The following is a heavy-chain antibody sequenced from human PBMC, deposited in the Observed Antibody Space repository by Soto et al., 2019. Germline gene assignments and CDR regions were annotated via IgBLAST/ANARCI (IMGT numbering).Heavy chain of an antibody. CDR1: GFTFSTYN. Sequence: GGSLRLSCAASGFTFSTYNMNWVRQAPGKGLEWLSYISSSSNTIYYADSVKGRFTISRDNVENSLYLQMNSLRDGDTAVYYCARGARGVPYQPLVTDNWGQGTLVTVSS. CDR3: ARGARGVPYQPLVTDN. J-gene: IGHJ4*02. V-gene: IGHV3-48*02. D-gene: IGHD6-13*01. CDR2: ISSSSNTI.